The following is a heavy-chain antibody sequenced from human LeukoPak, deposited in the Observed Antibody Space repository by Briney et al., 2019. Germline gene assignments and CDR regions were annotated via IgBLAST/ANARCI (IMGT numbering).Heavy chain of an antibody. CDR2: TYYRSKWYY. D-gene: IGHD3-10*01. J-gene: IGHJ4*02. CDR3: AHGLSGVGFNY. V-gene: IGHV6-1*01. CDR1: GDSVSSQSGA. Sequence: SQTLSLTRAISGDSVSSQSGAWNWIRQSPSRGLEWLGRTYYRSKWYYEYAVSLKSRVTMIPDTSKNQFFLQLSSVTPEDTAVYYCAHGLSGVGFNYWGQGTLVTVSS.